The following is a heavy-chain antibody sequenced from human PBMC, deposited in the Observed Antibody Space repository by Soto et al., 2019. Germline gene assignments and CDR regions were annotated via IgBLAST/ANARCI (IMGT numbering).Heavy chain of an antibody. CDR1: GGPVSSHY. V-gene: IGHV4-4*07. J-gene: IGHJ4*02. CDR2: LYNAERT. CDR3: AREPLAHSYFDF. Sequence: SETLSLTCTVSGGPVSSHYWSWIRQPAGKGLEWLGRLYNAERTSYNPSLKGRVTMSMDTSNNQFSLKLTSVTAADTAVYFCAREPLAHSYFDFWGRGTLVTVS.